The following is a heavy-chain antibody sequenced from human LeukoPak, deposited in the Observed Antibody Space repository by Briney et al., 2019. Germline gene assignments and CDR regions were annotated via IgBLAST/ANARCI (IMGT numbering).Heavy chain of an antibody. Sequence: KPSETLSLTCTVSGGSVSSGSYYWSWIRQPPGKGLEWIGYIYYSGSTNYNPSLKSRVTISVDTSKNQFSLKLSSVTAADTAVYYLARVQSITIFGVFTRSYFAYWARETLSPSPQ. CDR3: ARVQSITIFGVFTRSYFAY. V-gene: IGHV4-61*01. CDR2: IYYSGST. D-gene: IGHD3-3*01. CDR1: GGSVSSGSYY. J-gene: IGHJ4*02.